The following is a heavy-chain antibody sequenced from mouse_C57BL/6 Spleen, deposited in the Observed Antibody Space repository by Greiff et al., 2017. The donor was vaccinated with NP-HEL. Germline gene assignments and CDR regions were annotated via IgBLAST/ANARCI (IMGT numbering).Heavy chain of an antibody. V-gene: IGHV1-7*01. CDR3: ARGGGTTPWYFDV. CDR1: GYTFTSSW. Sequence: QVQLQQSGAELAKPGASVKLSCKASGYTFTSSWMHWVKQRPGPGLEWIGYINPSSGYTKYNQKFKDKATLTADKSSSTAYMQLSSLTYEDSAVYYCARGGGTTPWYFDVWGTGTTVTVSS. J-gene: IGHJ1*03. D-gene: IGHD2-14*01. CDR2: INPSSGYT.